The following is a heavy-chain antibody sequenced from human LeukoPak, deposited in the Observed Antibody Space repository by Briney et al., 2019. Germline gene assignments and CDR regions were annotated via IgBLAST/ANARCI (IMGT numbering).Heavy chain of an antibody. CDR1: GGSISSYY. D-gene: IGHD2-15*01. CDR3: ARDRQYCSGGSCYSNFDY. Sequence: PSETLSLTCTVSGGSISSYYWSWIRQPPGKGLEWIGYIYYSGSTNYNPSLKSRVTISVDTSKNQFSLKLSSVTAADTAVYYCARDRQYCSGGSCYSNFDYWGQGTLVTVSS. J-gene: IGHJ4*02. CDR2: IYYSGST. V-gene: IGHV4-59*01.